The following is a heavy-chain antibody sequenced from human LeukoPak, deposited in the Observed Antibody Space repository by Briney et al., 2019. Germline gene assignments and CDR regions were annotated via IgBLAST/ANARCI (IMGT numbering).Heavy chain of an antibody. V-gene: IGHV3-30-3*01. CDR1: GFTFSSYA. Sequence: GGSLRLSCAASGFTFSSYAMHWVRQAPGKGLEWVAVISYDGSNKYYADSVKGRFTISRDNSKNTLYLQMNSLRAEDTAVYYCARERYQLLFDYWGPGTLVTVSS. D-gene: IGHD2-2*01. CDR3: ARERYQLLFDY. CDR2: ISYDGSNK. J-gene: IGHJ4*02.